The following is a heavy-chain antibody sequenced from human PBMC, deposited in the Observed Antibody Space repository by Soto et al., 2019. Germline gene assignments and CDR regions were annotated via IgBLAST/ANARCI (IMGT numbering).Heavy chain of an antibody. CDR2: ISGSGGST. D-gene: IGHD5-18*01. J-gene: IGHJ4*02. V-gene: IGHV3-23*01. CDR3: AKSSRIQLWGTYFDY. Sequence: EVQLLESGGGLVQPGGSLRLSCAASGFTFSSYAMSWVRQAPGKGLEWVSAISGSGGSTYYADYVKGRFTISRDNSKNTLYLKMNSMGAEDTALYYCAKSSRIQLWGTYFDYGGQGTLVTVTS. CDR1: GFTFSSYA.